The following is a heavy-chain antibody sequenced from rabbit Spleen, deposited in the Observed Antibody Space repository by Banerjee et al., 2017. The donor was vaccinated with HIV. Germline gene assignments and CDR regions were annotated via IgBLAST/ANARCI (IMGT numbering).Heavy chain of an antibody. CDR3: ARDRDTGNSDYSFTL. D-gene: IGHD8-1*01. V-gene: IGHV1S45*01. J-gene: IGHJ4*01. CDR2: IGTGSGDT. CDR1: GFSFSSSYW. Sequence: QEQLEESGGDLVKPEGSLTLTCTASGFSFSSSYWICWVRQAPGKGLEWIGCIGTGSGDTYYASWAKGRFTISKTSSTTVTLQMTSLTAADTATYFCARDRDTGNSDYSFTLWGPGTLVTVS.